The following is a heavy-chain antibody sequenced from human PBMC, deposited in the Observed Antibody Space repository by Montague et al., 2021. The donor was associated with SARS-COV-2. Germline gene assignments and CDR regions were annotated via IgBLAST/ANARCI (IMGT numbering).Heavy chain of an antibody. D-gene: IGHD6-19*01. CDR2: TYHGGST. Sequence: SETLSLTCAVSGDSISSNNWWNCVRQAPGKGLEWVGETYHGGSTNYNPSLKRRVTISVAKTKNQFYLKMRSVTAADTAVYYCARDLRQWLADYYYYGLDVWGQGTTVTVSS. CDR1: GDSISSNNW. J-gene: IGHJ6*02. V-gene: IGHV4-4*02. CDR3: ARDLRQWLADYYYYGLDV.